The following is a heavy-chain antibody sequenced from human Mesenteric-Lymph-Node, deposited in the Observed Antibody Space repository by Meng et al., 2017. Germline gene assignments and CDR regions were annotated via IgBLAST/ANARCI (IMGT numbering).Heavy chain of an antibody. V-gene: IGHV3-33*01. Sequence: GESLKISCAASGFTFGSYGMHWVRQAPGKGLEWVAVIWYDGSNKYYADSVKGRFTISRDNSKNTLYLQMNSLRAEDTAVYYCARGRGYCSGGSCYAAFDYWGQGTLVTVSS. J-gene: IGHJ4*02. CDR2: IWYDGSNK. CDR1: GFTFGSYG. D-gene: IGHD2-15*01. CDR3: ARGRGYCSGGSCYAAFDY.